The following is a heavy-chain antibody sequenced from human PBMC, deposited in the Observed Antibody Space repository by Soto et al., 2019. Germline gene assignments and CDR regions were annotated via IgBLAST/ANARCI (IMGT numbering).Heavy chain of an antibody. V-gene: IGHV4-34*01. Sequence: QVQLQQWGAGLLKPSETLSLTCAVSGGSFSGYYWSWIRQPPGKGLEWIGEINHSGSTNYNPSLKSRVALSVDTSKNQSTQKLSSVSAADTAVYYGARGSWDYDDSSRTGRMAFGPWGQGTIVTVSS. J-gene: IGHJ3*01. CDR3: ARGSWDYDDSSRTGRMAFGP. CDR1: GGSFSGYY. CDR2: INHSGST. D-gene: IGHD3-22*01.